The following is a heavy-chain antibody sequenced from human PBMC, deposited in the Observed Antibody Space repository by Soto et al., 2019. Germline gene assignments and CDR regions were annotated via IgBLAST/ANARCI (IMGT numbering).Heavy chain of an antibody. Sequence: ASVKVSCKASGYTFTTYAIHWVRQAPGQRLEWMGWINAGNGDTKYSQKFQGRVTITADKSTSTAYMEPSSLRSEDTAVYYCARLPPAPVAAFDYWGQGTLVTVSS. CDR2: INAGNGDT. V-gene: IGHV1-3*01. J-gene: IGHJ4*02. D-gene: IGHD6-19*01. CDR3: ARLPPAPVAAFDY. CDR1: GYTFTTYA.